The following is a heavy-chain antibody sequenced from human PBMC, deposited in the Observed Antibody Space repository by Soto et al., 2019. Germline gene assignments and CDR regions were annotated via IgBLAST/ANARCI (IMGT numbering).Heavy chain of an antibody. CDR3: AKAAPLAAAMDY. CDR1: GFTFSSYG. J-gene: IGHJ4*02. Sequence: GGSLRLSCAASGFTFSSYGMHWVRQAPGKGLEWVAVISYDGSNKYYADSVKGQFTISRDNSKNTLYLQMNSLRAEDTAVYYCAKAAPLAAAMDYWGQGTLVTVSS. D-gene: IGHD6-13*01. CDR2: ISYDGSNK. V-gene: IGHV3-30*18.